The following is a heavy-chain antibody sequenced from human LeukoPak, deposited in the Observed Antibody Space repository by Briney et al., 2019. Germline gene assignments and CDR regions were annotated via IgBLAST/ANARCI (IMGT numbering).Heavy chain of an antibody. CDR1: GFTFSDYY. CDR2: VWYDGTRK. V-gene: IGHV3-33*08. J-gene: IGHJ4*02. CDR3: ARGDGDYGDYYFDY. D-gene: IGHD4-17*01. Sequence: GGSLRLSCAASGFTFSDYYMSWIRQAPGKGLEWVAVVWYDGTRKYYADSVKGRFIISKDDSRDTLYLQMSSLRADDTAVYYCARGDGDYGDYYFDYWGQGVLVTVSS.